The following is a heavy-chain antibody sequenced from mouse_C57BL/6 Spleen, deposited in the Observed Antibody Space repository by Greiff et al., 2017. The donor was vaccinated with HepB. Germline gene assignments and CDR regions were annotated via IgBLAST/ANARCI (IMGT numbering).Heavy chain of an antibody. D-gene: IGHD1-1*01. CDR1: GFTFSSYA. V-gene: IGHV5-4*01. J-gene: IGHJ1*03. CDR3: AIEYYGSSYGYFDV. Sequence: EVQVVESGGGLVKPGGSLKLSCAASGFTFSSYAMSWVRQTPEKRLEWVATISDGGSYTYYPDNVKGRFTISRDNAKNNLYLQMSHLKSEDTAMYYCAIEYYGSSYGYFDVWGTGTTVTVSS. CDR2: ISDGGSYT.